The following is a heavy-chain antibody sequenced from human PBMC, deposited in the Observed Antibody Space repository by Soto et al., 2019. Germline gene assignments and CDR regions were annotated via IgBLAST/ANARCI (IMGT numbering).Heavy chain of an antibody. J-gene: IGHJ4*02. CDR3: ARGGVDVVATSAFDY. D-gene: IGHD5-12*01. Sequence: QVQLVQSGAEVKKPGSSVKVSCKASGGTFNNYAISWVRQAPGQGLEGMGGIIPIIGTADYAHKFQGRLAISADEYTGTTFMALSSLRSEDTALYYCARGGVDVVATSAFDYWGQGTLVTVSS. CDR1: GGTFNNYA. CDR2: IIPIIGTA. V-gene: IGHV1-69*01.